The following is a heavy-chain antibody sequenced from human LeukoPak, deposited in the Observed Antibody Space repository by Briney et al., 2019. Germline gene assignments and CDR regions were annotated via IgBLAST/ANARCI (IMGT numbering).Heavy chain of an antibody. Sequence: GGSLRLSCAASGFTFSYYYMGWIRQAPGKGLEWVSYISSSGDIIHYADSVKGRFTISRDNAKNSLFLEMNSLRAEDTAVYYCARDGDQMYEVYDYWAREPWSPSPQ. CDR3: ARDGDQMYEVYDY. CDR1: GFTFSYYY. D-gene: IGHD2-8*01. J-gene: IGHJ4*02. CDR2: ISSSGDII. V-gene: IGHV3-11*04.